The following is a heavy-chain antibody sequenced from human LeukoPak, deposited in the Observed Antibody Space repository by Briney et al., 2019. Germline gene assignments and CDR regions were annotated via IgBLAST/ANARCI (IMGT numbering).Heavy chain of an antibody. CDR1: GFTFSSYW. CDR3: AREAFNYGDHYFDY. J-gene: IGHJ4*02. D-gene: IGHD4-17*01. V-gene: IGHV3-74*01. Sequence: PGGSLRLSCAASGFTFSSYWMHWVRQAPGKGLVWVSRMNSDGSSTTYADSVKGRFTISRDNAKNALYLQMSSLRAEDTAVYHCAREAFNYGDHYFDYWGQGTLVTVSS. CDR2: MNSDGSST.